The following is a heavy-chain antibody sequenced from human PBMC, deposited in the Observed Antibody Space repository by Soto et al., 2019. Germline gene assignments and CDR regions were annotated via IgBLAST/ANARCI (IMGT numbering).Heavy chain of an antibody. Sequence: QVQLVQSGAEVKKPGSSVKVSCEASGGTFNTYRMFWVRQAPGQGLEWMGRIIPILDVTNYAQKFQGRVTLSADKSTSTVYIELSSLRSEDTALYYCTIGSWSGEVFDIWGQGTMVTVSS. J-gene: IGHJ3*02. CDR1: GGTFNTYR. CDR3: TIGSWSGEVFDI. V-gene: IGHV1-69*02. D-gene: IGHD2-21*01. CDR2: IIPILDVT.